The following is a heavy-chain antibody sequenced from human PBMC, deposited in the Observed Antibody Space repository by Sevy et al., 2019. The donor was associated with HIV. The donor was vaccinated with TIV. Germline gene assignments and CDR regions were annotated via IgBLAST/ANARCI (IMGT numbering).Heavy chain of an antibody. Sequence: SETLSLICTVSGDSISSYYWSWIRQPPGKGLEWIGYIFYNGITNYNPSLKSRVTISVDTSKNQFSLKLSSVTASDTAVYYCARSIAAPRGMDVWGQGTTVTVSS. CDR2: IFYNGIT. J-gene: IGHJ6*02. CDR3: ARSIAAPRGMDV. D-gene: IGHD6-6*01. V-gene: IGHV4-59*01. CDR1: GDSISSYY.